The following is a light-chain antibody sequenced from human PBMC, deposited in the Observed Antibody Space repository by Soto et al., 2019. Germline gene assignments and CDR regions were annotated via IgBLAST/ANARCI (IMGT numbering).Light chain of an antibody. V-gene: IGLV2-11*01. CDR3: CSPACRFTWV. Sequence: QSALTQPRSVSGSPGQSATISCAGTSSDVAAYNLVSWYQQHPGKAPKLMIYDVDERPSGVPDRFSGPKSGDTASLTISGLQAEDEADYYCCSPACRFTWVCGGGTKLTVL. CDR1: SSDVAAYNL. J-gene: IGLJ2*01. CDR2: DVD.